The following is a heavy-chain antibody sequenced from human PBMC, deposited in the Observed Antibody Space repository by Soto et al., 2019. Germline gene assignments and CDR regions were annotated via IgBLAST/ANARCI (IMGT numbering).Heavy chain of an antibody. Sequence: XESLRLSCAASGFTFSSYAVHWVRQAPGKGLEWVAVISYDGSNKYYADSVKGRFTISRDNSKNTLYLQMNSLRAEDTAVYYCDVPDAMYYYGMDVWGQGTTVTVSS. CDR1: GFTFSSYA. V-gene: IGHV3-30-3*01. CDR2: ISYDGSNK. D-gene: IGHD2-2*01. J-gene: IGHJ6*02. CDR3: DVPDAMYYYGMDV.